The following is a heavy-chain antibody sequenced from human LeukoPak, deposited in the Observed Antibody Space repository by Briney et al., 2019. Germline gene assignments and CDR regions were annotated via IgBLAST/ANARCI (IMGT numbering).Heavy chain of an antibody. CDR2: ISSSSSYI. V-gene: IGHV3-21*01. Sequence: GGSLRLSCAASGFTFSSYAMSWVRQAPGKGLEWVSSISSSSSYIYYADSVKGRFTISRDNAKNSLYLQMNSLRAEDTAVYYCARDGYYGSGTYYHYYGMDVWGQGTTVTVSS. CDR1: GFTFSSYA. J-gene: IGHJ6*02. D-gene: IGHD3-10*01. CDR3: ARDGYYGSGTYYHYYGMDV.